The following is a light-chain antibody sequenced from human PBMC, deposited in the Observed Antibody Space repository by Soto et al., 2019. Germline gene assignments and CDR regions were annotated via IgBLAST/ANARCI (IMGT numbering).Light chain of an antibody. CDR1: TSDVGGFDY. V-gene: IGLV2-14*03. CDR2: DVS. Sequence: QSVLTQPASVSGSPGQSITASCTGTTSDVGGFDYVSWYQQHPGKAPKLMIFDVSNRPSGVSDRFSGSKSGNTASLTISGLQAEDEADYYCSSYTTTGTQVFGTGTKVTVL. CDR3: SSYTTTGTQV. J-gene: IGLJ1*01.